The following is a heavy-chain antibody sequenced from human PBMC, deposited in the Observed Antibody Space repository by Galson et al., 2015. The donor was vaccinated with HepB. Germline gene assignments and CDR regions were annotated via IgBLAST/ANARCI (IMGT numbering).Heavy chain of an antibody. Sequence: SLRLSCAASGFTFSSYGMHWVRQAPGKGLEWVAFIRYDGSNKYYADSVKGRFTISRDNSKNTLYLQMNSLRAEDTAVYYCAKNIDDIAVAGKGVDYWGQGTLVTVSS. CDR2: IRYDGSNK. V-gene: IGHV3-30*02. CDR3: AKNIDDIAVAGKGVDY. J-gene: IGHJ4*02. CDR1: GFTFSSYG. D-gene: IGHD6-19*01.